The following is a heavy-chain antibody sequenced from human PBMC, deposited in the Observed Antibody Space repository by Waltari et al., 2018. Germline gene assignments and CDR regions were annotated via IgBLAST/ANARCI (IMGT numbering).Heavy chain of an antibody. Sequence: QVQLVQSGAEVKKPGASMKVSCKASGYTFTGYYMHWVRQAPGQGLEWMGWRKPNSGGTKSEKKVQGRGTMTRDTSISTADRELSRLGSDDTAVYYCARGGRSGLQGMDVWGQGTTVTVSS. CDR3: ARGGRSGLQGMDV. CDR2: RKPNSGGT. D-gene: IGHD3-3*01. V-gene: IGHV1-2*02. J-gene: IGHJ6*02. CDR1: GYTFTGYY.